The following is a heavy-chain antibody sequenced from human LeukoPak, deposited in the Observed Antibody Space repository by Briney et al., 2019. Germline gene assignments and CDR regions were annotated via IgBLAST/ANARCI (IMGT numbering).Heavy chain of an antibody. CDR2: IYSGGST. D-gene: IGHD3-10*01. V-gene: IGHV3-53*01. CDR1: GFTFSSNY. Sequence: GGPLRLSCVASGFTFSSNYISWVRHAPGKGLEWVSVIYSGGSTYYADSVKGRFTISRDNSKNTLYLQMNSLRAEDTAVYYCARELYGSGDDYWGQGTLVTVSS. J-gene: IGHJ4*02. CDR3: ARELYGSGDDY.